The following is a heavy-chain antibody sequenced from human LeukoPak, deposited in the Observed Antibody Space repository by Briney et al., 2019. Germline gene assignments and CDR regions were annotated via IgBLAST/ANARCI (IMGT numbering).Heavy chain of an antibody. CDR1: GYTFTGYY. Sequence: ASVTVSFKASGYTFTGYYMHWVRQPPGQGLEWMGIINPSGGSTSYAQKFQGRVTMTRDMSTSKVYMELSSLRSEDTAVYYCAREGLRLLDDAFDIWGQGTMVTVSS. V-gene: IGHV1-46*01. D-gene: IGHD5-12*01. CDR3: AREGLRLLDDAFDI. CDR2: INPSGGST. J-gene: IGHJ3*02.